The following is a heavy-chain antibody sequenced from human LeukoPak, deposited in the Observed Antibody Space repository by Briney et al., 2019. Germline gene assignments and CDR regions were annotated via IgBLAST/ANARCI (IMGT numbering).Heavy chain of an antibody. CDR1: GDSITSAGYY. D-gene: IGHD3-16*02. CDR3: ARLGIKYDYVWGSYRSIPYYFDY. CDR2: IYNAGST. J-gene: IGHJ4*02. Sequence: SETLSLTCTVSGDSITSAGYYWTWVRQYPGKGLEWIGYIYNAGSTYYNPSLKSRVTTSLDTSKNQFSLRLSSVTAADTAVYYCARLGIKYDYVWGSYRSIPYYFDYWGQGTLVTVSS. V-gene: IGHV4-31*03.